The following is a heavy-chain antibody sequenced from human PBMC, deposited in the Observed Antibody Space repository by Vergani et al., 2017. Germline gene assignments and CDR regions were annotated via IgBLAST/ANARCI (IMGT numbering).Heavy chain of an antibody. CDR1: GFTFGDYA. Sequence: EVQLVESGGGLVKPGGSLRLSCTASGFTFGDYAMSWVRQAPGKGLEWVSVIYSGGSSTYYADSVKGRFTISRDNSKNTLYLQMNSLRAEDTAVYYCAKVGVVVPAAIPNWFDPWGQGTLVTVSS. J-gene: IGHJ5*02. CDR3: AKVGVVVPAAIPNWFDP. CDR2: IYSGGSST. D-gene: IGHD2-2*01. V-gene: IGHV3-23*03.